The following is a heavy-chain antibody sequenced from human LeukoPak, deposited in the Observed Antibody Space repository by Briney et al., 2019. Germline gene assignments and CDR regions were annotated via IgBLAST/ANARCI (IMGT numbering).Heavy chain of an antibody. Sequence: GGSLRLSCAASGFTFSSYAMHWVRQAPGKGLEWVSAISGSGGSTYYADSVKGRFTISRDNSKNTLYLQMNSLRAEDTAVYYCAKDRGGYYDSSGYYDYWGQGTLVTVSS. J-gene: IGHJ4*02. CDR3: AKDRGGYYDSSGYYDY. V-gene: IGHV3-23*01. CDR2: ISGSGGST. CDR1: GFTFSSYA. D-gene: IGHD3-22*01.